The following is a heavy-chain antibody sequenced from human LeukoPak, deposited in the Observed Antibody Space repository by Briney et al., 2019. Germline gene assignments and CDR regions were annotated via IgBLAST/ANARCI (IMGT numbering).Heavy chain of an antibody. CDR1: GFTFSSYC. V-gene: IGHV3-21*01. CDR3: ARDAVRLRGDFDY. CDR2: ISSSSSYI. D-gene: IGHD5-12*01. Sequence: GGSLRLSCAASGFTFSSYCMNWVRQAPGKGLEWVSSISSSSSYIYYADSVKGRFTISRDNAKNSLYLQMNSLRAEDTAVYYCARDAVRLRGDFDYWGQGTLVTVSS. J-gene: IGHJ4*02.